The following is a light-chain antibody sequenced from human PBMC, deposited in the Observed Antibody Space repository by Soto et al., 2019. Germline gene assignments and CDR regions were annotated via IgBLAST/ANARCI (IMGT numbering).Light chain of an antibody. CDR1: QSVNSN. CDR2: DAS. Sequence: EIVMTQSPATLSVSPGERVTLSCRASQSVNSNVAWYQQRPGQAPRLLIYDASTRATGIPARFSGSGSGTEFILTLSSLQSEDFAVYYCQQYNNWPPAYTFGQGTKLEIK. J-gene: IGKJ2*01. CDR3: QQYNNWPPAYT. V-gene: IGKV3D-15*01.